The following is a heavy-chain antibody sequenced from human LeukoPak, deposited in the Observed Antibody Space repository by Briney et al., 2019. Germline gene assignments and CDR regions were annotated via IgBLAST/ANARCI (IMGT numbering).Heavy chain of an antibody. CDR2: MNPNSGNT. J-gene: IGHJ6*02. V-gene: IGHV1-8*01. CDR1: GYTFTSYD. Sequence: GASVKDSCKASGYTFTSYDINWVRQATGQGLEWMGWMNPNSGNTGYAQKFQGRVTMTRNTSISTAYMELSSLRSEDTAVYYCAGITMVRGVIDPDYYYGMDVWGQGTTVTVSS. CDR3: AGITMVRGVIDPDYYYGMDV. D-gene: IGHD3-10*01.